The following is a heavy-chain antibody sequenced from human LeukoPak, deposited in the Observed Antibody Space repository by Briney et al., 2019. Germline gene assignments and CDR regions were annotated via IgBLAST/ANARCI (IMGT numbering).Heavy chain of an antibody. CDR3: ARRRWGSGWKRGRYYFDY. CDR1: GGSIRSSSYY. J-gene: IGHJ4*02. D-gene: IGHD6-19*01. V-gene: IGHV4-39*01. Sequence: SETLSLTCTVSGGSIRSSSYYWGWIRQPPGKGLEWIGSIYYSGSTYYNPSLKSRVTISVDTSKNQFSLKLSSVTAADTAVYYCARRRWGSGWKRGRYYFDYWGQGTLVTVSS. CDR2: IYYSGST.